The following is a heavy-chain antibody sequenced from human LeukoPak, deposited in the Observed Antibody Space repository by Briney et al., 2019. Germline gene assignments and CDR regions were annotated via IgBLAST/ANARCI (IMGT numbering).Heavy chain of an antibody. CDR1: GYTFTGYF. Sequence: ATVKVSCKASGYTFTGYFMHWVRQAPGQGLEWMGRINPNSGDTNYAQNFQGRVTMTRDTSISTAYMELSRLRSDDTAVYYCARDLSSTSNWELDYWGQGTLVTVSS. CDR3: ARDLSSTSNWELDY. CDR2: INPNSGDT. V-gene: IGHV1-2*06. D-gene: IGHD7-27*01. J-gene: IGHJ4*02.